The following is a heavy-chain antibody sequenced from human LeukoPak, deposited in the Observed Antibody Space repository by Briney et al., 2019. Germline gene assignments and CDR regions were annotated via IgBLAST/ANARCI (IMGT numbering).Heavy chain of an antibody. CDR2: IYYSGST. CDR1: GGSISSSTYY. D-gene: IGHD3-22*01. CDR3: ARRYYYDSSGYSYYFGF. J-gene: IGHJ4*02. Sequence: KASETLSLTCTVSGGSISSSTYYWGWIRQPPGKGLEWIGSIYYSGSTYYNPSLKSRVTISVDTSKNQFSLNLRSVTAADTAVYYCARRYYYDSSGYSYYFGFWGQGTLVTVSS. V-gene: IGHV4-39*01.